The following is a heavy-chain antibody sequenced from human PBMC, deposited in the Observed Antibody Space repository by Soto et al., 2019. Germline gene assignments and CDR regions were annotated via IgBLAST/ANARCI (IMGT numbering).Heavy chain of an antibody. CDR1: GFTFSSYA. V-gene: IGHV3-23*01. J-gene: IGHJ4*02. CDR3: AKGTTLRGVIGYFDY. Sequence: EVQLLESGGGLVQPGGSLRLSCAASGFTFSSYAMSWVRQAPGKGLEWVSAISGSGGSTYYADSVKGRFTISRDNSKNTRYLQMNSLRAEDTAVYYCAKGTTLRGVIGYFDYWGQGTLVTVSS. D-gene: IGHD3-10*01. CDR2: ISGSGGST.